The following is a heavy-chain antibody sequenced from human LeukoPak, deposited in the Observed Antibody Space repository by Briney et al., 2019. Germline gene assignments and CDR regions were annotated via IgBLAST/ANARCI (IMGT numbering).Heavy chain of an antibody. CDR1: GGSISSSSYY. J-gene: IGHJ4*02. V-gene: IGHV4-39*07. D-gene: IGHD1-1*01. Sequence: SETLSLTCTVSGGSISSSSYYWGWIRQPPGKGLEWIGSIYYSGSTNYNPSLKSRVTISVDTSKNQFSLKLSSVTAADTAVYYCARGTHQRVATPFDYWGQGTLVTVSS. CDR2: IYYSGST. CDR3: ARGTHQRVATPFDY.